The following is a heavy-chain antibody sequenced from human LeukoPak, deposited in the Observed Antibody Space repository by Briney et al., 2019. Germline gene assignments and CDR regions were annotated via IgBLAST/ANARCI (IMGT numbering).Heavy chain of an antibody. V-gene: IGHV3-48*01. Sequence: GGSLTLSCAASGFTFSDYSMNWVRQAPGKGLEWISYISYSGRTVYNEEPVKGRFTISRDKAKNSLILQTNSLRAEDTAVYYCARTVRGVMAHLDYWGQGTPVTVSS. CDR1: GFTFSDYS. CDR3: ARTVRGVMAHLDY. D-gene: IGHD3-10*01. J-gene: IGHJ4*02. CDR2: ISYSGRTV.